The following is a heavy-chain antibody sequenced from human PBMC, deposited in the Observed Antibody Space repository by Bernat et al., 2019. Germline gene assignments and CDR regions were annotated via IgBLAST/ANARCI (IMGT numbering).Heavy chain of an antibody. D-gene: IGHD5-18*01. V-gene: IGHV3-15*01. CDR1: GFIFSNAW. CDR2: IQSKADGGTT. Sequence: EVQLVESGGGLVKPGGSLRLSCAASGFIFSNAWMTWVRQAPGKGLEWVGRIQSKADGGTTDYAAPVKDRFTISRDDTKNTVYLKMNSLKIEDTAIYYCTHTAAATAKYAGAFDIWGQGTMVTVSS. J-gene: IGHJ3*02. CDR3: THTAAATAKYAGAFDI.